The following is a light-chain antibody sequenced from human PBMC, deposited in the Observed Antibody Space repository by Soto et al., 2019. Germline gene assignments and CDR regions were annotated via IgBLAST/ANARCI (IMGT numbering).Light chain of an antibody. CDR1: NIGIKS. V-gene: IGLV3-21*02. J-gene: IGLJ2*01. CDR2: DEN. Sequence: SYVLTQTPSMSVAPGQTARISCGGNNIGIKSVHWYQQKPGQAPVLVVYDENDRPSGIPDRFSGSNSGNTATLTISRVEAGDEADYYCQVWDTTSDQFVVFGGGTKLTVL. CDR3: QVWDTTSDQFVV.